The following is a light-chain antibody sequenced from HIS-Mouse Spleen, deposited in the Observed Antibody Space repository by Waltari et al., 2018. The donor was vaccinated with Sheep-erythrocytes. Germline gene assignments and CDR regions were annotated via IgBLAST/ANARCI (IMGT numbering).Light chain of an antibody. CDR1: HIGSNS. CDR2: DDS. Sequence: SYVLTQPPSVSVAPGQTARITCGGNHIGSNSLHWYQQKPGQAPGLVVYDDSDRPSGIPERFSGSNSGNTATLTISRVEAGDEADYYCQVWDSSSDHVVFGGGTKLTVL. V-gene: IGLV3-21*02. CDR3: QVWDSSSDHVV. J-gene: IGLJ2*01.